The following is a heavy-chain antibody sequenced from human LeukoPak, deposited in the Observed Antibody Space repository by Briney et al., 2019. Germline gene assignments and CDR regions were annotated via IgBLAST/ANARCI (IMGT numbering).Heavy chain of an antibody. V-gene: IGHV4-4*09. J-gene: IGHJ5*02. CDR1: GGSISSYY. D-gene: IGHD4-23*01. Sequence: PSETLSLTCTVSGGSISSYYWSWIRQPPGKGLEWIGYIYTSGSTNYNPSLKSRVTISVDTSKNQFSLKLSSVTAADTVVYYCARNYGGNSRWFDPWGQGTLVTVSS. CDR3: ARNYGGNSRWFDP. CDR2: IYTSGST.